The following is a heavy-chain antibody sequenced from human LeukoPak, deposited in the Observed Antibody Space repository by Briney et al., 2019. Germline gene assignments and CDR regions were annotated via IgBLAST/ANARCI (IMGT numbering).Heavy chain of an antibody. CDR2: IDNDGNSP. CDR1: GFTFSRYG. J-gene: IGHJ5*02. CDR3: ARDRPHNWFDP. Sequence: PGGSLRLSCAASGFTFSRYGRHWVRQPPGKGLVGVSRIDNDGNSPTYADSVKGRFTISRDNAKNTLYLQMNNLRAEDTAIYYCARDRPHNWFDPWGQGALVTVSS. V-gene: IGHV3-74*01.